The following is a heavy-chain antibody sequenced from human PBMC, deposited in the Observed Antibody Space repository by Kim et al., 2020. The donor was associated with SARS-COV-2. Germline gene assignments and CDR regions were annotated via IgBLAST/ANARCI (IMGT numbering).Heavy chain of an antibody. Sequence: GGSLRLSCAASGFTFSSYGMHWVRQAPGKGLEWVAVISYDGSNKYYADSVKGRFTISRDNSKNTLYLQMNSLRAEDTAVYYCAKVGSLTGTTANWFDPWGQGTLVTVSS. V-gene: IGHV3-30*18. D-gene: IGHD1-7*01. CDR1: GFTFSSYG. CDR2: ISYDGSNK. J-gene: IGHJ5*02. CDR3: AKVGSLTGTTANWFDP.